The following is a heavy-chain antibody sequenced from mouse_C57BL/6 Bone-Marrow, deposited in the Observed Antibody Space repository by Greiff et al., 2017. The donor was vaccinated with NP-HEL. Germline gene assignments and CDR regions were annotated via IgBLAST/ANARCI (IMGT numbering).Heavy chain of an antibody. CDR2: ISDGGSYT. V-gene: IGHV5-4*01. CDR3: ARDRGPDAWYFDV. J-gene: IGHJ1*03. CDR1: GFTFSSYA. D-gene: IGHD3-3*01. Sequence: EVMLVESGGGLVKPGGSLKLSCAASGFTFSSYAMSWVRQTPEKRLEWVATISDGGSYTYYPANVKGRFTISRDNAKNNLYLQMSHLKSEDTAMYYCARDRGPDAWYFDVWGTGTTVTVSS.